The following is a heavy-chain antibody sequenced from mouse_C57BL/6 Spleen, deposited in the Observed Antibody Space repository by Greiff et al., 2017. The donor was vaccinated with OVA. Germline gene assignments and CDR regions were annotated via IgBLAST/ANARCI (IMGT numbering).Heavy chain of an antibody. D-gene: IGHD2-4*01. V-gene: IGHV5-17*01. CDR1: GFTFSDYG. CDR3: ARGDYEGQFAY. Sequence: EVKVVESGGGLVKPGGSLKLSCAASGFTFSDYGMHWVRQAPEKGLEWVAYISRGSSTIYYADTVKGRFTISRDNAKNTLFLQMTSLRSEDTARYYCARGDYEGQFAYWGPGTTVTVSA. J-gene: IGHJ3*01. CDR2: ISRGSSTI.